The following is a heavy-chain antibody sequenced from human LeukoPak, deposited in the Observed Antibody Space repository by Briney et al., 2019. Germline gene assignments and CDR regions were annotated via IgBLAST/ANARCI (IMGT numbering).Heavy chain of an antibody. D-gene: IGHD3-9*01. CDR2: ISSSSSTI. Sequence: GGSLRLSCAASGFTFSSYWMDWVRQAPGKGLEWVSYISSSSSTIYYADSVKGRFTISRDNAKNSLYLQMNSLRAEDTAVYYCAKLSGIRGTHLVISDWGQGTLVTVSS. J-gene: IGHJ4*02. CDR1: GFTFSSYW. V-gene: IGHV3-48*04. CDR3: AKLSGIRGTHLVISD.